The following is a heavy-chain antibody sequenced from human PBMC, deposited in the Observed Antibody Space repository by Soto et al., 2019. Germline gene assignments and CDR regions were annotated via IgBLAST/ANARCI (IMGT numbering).Heavy chain of an antibody. V-gene: IGHV3-21*01. CDR1: GFTFSSYS. CDR3: ARVPDTAMVRYYYGMDV. D-gene: IGHD5-18*01. CDR2: ISSSSSYI. J-gene: IGHJ6*02. Sequence: EVQLVESGGGLVKPGGSLRLSCAASGFTFSSYSMNWVRQAPGKGLEWVSSISSSSSYIYYADSVKGRFTITRDNAKNSLYLQMNSLRAEDTAVYYCARVPDTAMVRYYYGMDVWGQGTTVTVSS.